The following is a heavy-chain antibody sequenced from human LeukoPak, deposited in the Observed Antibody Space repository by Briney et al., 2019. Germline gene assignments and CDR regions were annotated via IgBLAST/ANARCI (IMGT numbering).Heavy chain of an antibody. V-gene: IGHV1-46*01. J-gene: IGHJ4*02. CDR1: GYTFTSYY. Sequence: GASVKVSCKASGYTFTSYYMHWVRQAPGQGLEWMGIINPSGGSTSYAQKFQGRVTMTRDTSTSTVYMELSSLRSEDTAVYYCARDEGRTRTYYYDSSGSPDFDYWGQGTLVTVSS. CDR3: ARDEGRTRTYYYDSSGSPDFDY. CDR2: INPSGGST. D-gene: IGHD3-22*01.